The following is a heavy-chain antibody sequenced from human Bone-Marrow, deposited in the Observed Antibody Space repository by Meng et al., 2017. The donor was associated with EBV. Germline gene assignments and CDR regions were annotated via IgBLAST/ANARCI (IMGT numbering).Heavy chain of an antibody. CDR3: ARHDRLGDYGVS. D-gene: IGHD4-17*01. J-gene: IGHJ5*02. V-gene: IGHV4-39*01. CDR1: GGSISSSSYS. Sequence: QEADPGLVTPSGVLSLPVTCSGGSISSSSYSWCWIRQPPGKGLEWIECIYYSGSTYYNPSLKSRVTISVDTSKNQFSLKLNSVTAADTAVYFCARHDRLGDYGVSWGQGTLVTVSS. CDR2: IYYSGST.